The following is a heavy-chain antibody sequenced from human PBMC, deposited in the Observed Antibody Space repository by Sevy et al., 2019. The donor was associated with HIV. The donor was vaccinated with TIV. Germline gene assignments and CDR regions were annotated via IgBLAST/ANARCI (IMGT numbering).Heavy chain of an antibody. CDR2: IWFDGSNT. V-gene: IGHV3-33*01. CDR1: GFTFSTYG. CDR3: ATDLEFYDYGDYGPAFMPDY. J-gene: IGHJ4*02. D-gene: IGHD4-17*01. Sequence: GGSLRLSCAASGFTFSTYGMHWVRQAPGKGLEWVALIWFDGSNTYYADSVKGRFTISREIAKNTLHLQMNSLRAEDTAVYYCATDLEFYDYGDYGPAFMPDYWGQGTLVTVSS.